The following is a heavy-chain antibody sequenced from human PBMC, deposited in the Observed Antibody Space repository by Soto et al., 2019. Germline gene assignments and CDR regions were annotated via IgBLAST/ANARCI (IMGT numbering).Heavy chain of an antibody. CDR1: GGSFSGYY. J-gene: IGHJ4*02. CDR3: ARRYGSCFDY. V-gene: IGHV4-34*01. D-gene: IGHD5-18*01. Sequence: SETLSLTCAVYGGSFSGYYWSGIRQPPGKGLEWIGEINHSGITNYNPSLKSRVTISVDTSKNQFSLKLSSVTAADTAVYYCARRYGSCFDYWGQGTLVTVPS. CDR2: INHSGIT.